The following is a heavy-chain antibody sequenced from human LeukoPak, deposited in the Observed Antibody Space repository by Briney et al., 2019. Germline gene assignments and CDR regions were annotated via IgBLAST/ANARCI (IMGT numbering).Heavy chain of an antibody. CDR2: IIPIFGTA. V-gene: IGHV1-69*13. J-gene: IGHJ6*02. CDR3: AREDIVLMVYAPMTYGMDV. CDR1: GGTFSSYA. Sequence: SVRVSCKASGGTFSSYAISWVRQAPGQGLEWMGGIIPIFGTANYAQKFQGRVTITADESTSTAYMELSSLRSEDTAVYYCAREDIVLMVYAPMTYGMDVWGQGTTVTVSS. D-gene: IGHD2-8*01.